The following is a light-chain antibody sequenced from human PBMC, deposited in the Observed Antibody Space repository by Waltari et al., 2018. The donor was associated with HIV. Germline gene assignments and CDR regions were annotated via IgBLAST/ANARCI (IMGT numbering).Light chain of an antibody. Sequence: QSALTQPRSVSGSPGQSVTISCTGPSSDVGAYTPVSWYQQHPGKAPKLMIYDVSKWPSGVPDRFSGSKSGNTASLTISGLQAEDEADYYCCSYAGTYTYVFGTGTKVTVL. J-gene: IGLJ1*01. CDR2: DVS. CDR1: SSDVGAYTP. CDR3: CSYAGTYTYV. V-gene: IGLV2-11*01.